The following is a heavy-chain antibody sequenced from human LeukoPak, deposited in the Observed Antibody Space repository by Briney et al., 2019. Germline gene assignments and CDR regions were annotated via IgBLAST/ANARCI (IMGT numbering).Heavy chain of an antibody. CDR2: IYTSGST. Sequence: SETLSLTCTVSGGSISSGSYYWSWIRQPAGKGLEWIGRIYTSGSTNYNPSLKSRVTISVDTSKNQFSLKLSSVTAVDTAVYYCAREAWDYGDYGFDYWGQGTLVTVSS. J-gene: IGHJ4*02. V-gene: IGHV4-61*02. CDR3: AREAWDYGDYGFDY. D-gene: IGHD4-17*01. CDR1: GGSISSGSYY.